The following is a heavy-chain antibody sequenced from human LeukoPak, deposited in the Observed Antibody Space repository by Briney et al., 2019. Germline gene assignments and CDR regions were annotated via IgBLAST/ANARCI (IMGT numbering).Heavy chain of an antibody. V-gene: IGHV3-74*01. CDR3: ARENLGSWYFDL. CDR1: GFTFSTYW. Sequence: PGGSLRLSCAASGFTFSTYWMHWVRQAPGKGLVWVSRINGDGSSTSYADSVKGRFTISRDNAKNTLYLQMNSLRAEDTAVYYCARENLGSWYFDLWGRGTLVTVSS. D-gene: IGHD7-27*01. CDR2: INGDGSST. J-gene: IGHJ2*01.